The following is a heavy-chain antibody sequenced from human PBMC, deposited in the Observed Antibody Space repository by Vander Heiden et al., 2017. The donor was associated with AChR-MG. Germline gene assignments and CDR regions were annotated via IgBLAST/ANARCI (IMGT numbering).Heavy chain of an antibody. D-gene: IGHD5-12*01. V-gene: IGHV4-59*01. Sequence: QVQLQESGPGLVKPSETLSLTCTVSGGSISSYYWSWIRQPPGKGLEWIGYIYYSGSTNYNPSLKSRVTISVDTSKNQFSLKLSSVTAADTAVYYCARCTGIVATTPPSYYYYGMDVWGQGTTVTVSS. CDR2: IYYSGST. CDR1: GGSISSYY. J-gene: IGHJ6*02. CDR3: ARCTGIVATTPPSYYYYGMDV.